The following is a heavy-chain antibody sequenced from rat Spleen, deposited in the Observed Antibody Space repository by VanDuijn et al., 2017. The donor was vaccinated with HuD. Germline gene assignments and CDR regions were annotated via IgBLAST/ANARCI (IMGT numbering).Heavy chain of an antibody. V-gene: IGHV2-72*01. J-gene: IGHJ4*01. D-gene: IGHD1-9*01. CDR1: GFSLTTNG. Sequence: QVQLKESGPGLMQSSETLSLTCTVSGFSLTTNGVGWLRQPLGRGLMWMVTIWPSGSTNYNLAVQSRLSISRDTSKSQVFLKMSSLKTEDTATYYCAREDYGYTYVMDAWGQGASVTVSS. CDR2: IWPSGST. CDR3: AREDYGYTYVMDA.